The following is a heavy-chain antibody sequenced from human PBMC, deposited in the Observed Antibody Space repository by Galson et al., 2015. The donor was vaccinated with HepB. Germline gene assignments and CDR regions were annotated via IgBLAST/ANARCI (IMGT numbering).Heavy chain of an antibody. Sequence: SLRLSCAASGFTFSSYGMHWVRQAPGKGLEWVAVISYDGSNKYYADSVKGRFTISRDNSKNTLYLQMNSLRAEDTAVYYCAKDDGDYDYWGQGTLFTVSS. V-gene: IGHV3-30*18. CDR2: ISYDGSNK. CDR3: AKDDGDYDY. CDR1: GFTFSSYG. J-gene: IGHJ4*02. D-gene: IGHD4-17*01.